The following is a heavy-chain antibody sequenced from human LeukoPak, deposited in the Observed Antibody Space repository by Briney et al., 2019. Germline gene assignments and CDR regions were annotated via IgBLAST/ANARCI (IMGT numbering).Heavy chain of an antibody. J-gene: IGHJ5*02. V-gene: IGHV4-39*07. CDR1: GGSISSSNFY. CDR3: ARVSGEYQLLLYWFDP. CDR2: IYYSGST. D-gene: IGHD2-2*01. Sequence: SETLSLTCTVSGGSISSSNFYWGWIRQPPGKGLEWIGSIYYSGSTYYNPSLKSRATISVDTSKNQFSLKLSSVTAADTAVYYCARVSGEYQLLLYWFDPWGQGTLVTVSS.